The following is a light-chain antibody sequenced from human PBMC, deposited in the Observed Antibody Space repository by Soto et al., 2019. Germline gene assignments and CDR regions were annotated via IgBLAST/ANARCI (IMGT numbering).Light chain of an antibody. CDR3: QSYDSSLSVYV. J-gene: IGLJ1*01. CDR2: ANT. CDR1: SSNIGAGFD. V-gene: IGLV1-40*01. Sequence: HSVLTQPPSVSGAPGQRVTISCTGSSSNIGAGFDVHWYQQLPGTAPKLLIYANTNRPSGVPDRFSGSKSGTSASLAITGLQAEDEADYYCQSYDSSLSVYVFGTGTKLTVL.